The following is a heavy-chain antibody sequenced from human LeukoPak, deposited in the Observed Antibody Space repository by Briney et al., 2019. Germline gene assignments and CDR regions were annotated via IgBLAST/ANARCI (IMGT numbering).Heavy chain of an antibody. CDR3: ARSGSSSSEFDY. Sequence: ASVKVSCKASGYTFTGYYMHWVRQAPGQGLEWMGWINPNSGGTDYAQKFQGRVTMTRDTSISTAYMELSRLRSDDTAVYYCARSGSSSSEFDYWGQGTLVTVSS. D-gene: IGHD6-6*01. CDR1: GYTFTGYY. V-gene: IGHV1-2*02. CDR2: INPNSGGT. J-gene: IGHJ4*02.